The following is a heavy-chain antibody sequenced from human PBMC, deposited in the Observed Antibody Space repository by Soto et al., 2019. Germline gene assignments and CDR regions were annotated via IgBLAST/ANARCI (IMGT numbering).Heavy chain of an antibody. CDR3: GKSPGGLDGYNSDYYGMDV. CDR2: IGGSGTGGRT. Sequence: EVHLLESGGDLVQPGGSLRLSCTASGLTFSTYAMSWVRQAPGKGLEWVSAIGGSGTGGRTYYADSVKGRFTISRDNSKNTVYLQMNSLRAEDTAVYYCGKSPGGLDGYNSDYYGMDVWGQGTRVTVSS. V-gene: IGHV3-23*01. J-gene: IGHJ6*02. CDR1: GLTFSTYA. D-gene: IGHD5-12*01.